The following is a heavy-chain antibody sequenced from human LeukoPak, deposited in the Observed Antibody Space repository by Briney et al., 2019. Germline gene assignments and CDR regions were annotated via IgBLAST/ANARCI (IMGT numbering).Heavy chain of an antibody. V-gene: IGHV3-9*03. Sequence: GGSLRLSCAASGFTFDDYAMHWVRQAPGKGLEWVSGISWNSGSIGYADSVKGRFTISRDNAKNSLYLQMNSLRAEDMALYYCAKDRDYGGNSGAFDIWGQGTMVTVSS. D-gene: IGHD4-23*01. CDR2: ISWNSGSI. J-gene: IGHJ3*02. CDR1: GFTFDDYA. CDR3: AKDRDYGGNSGAFDI.